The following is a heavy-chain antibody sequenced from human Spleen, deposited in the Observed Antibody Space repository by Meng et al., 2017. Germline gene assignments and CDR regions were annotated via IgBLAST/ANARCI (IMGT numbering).Heavy chain of an antibody. CDR1: GDSINSNNW. CDR3: ARVGVTGTILDY. Sequence: SETLSLTCAVSGDSINSNNWWTWIRQPPGKGLEWIGEIYFSGSTNYSPSLKSRVTLSVDKSKNQFSLKLNSVTAADTAVYYCARVGVTGTILDYWGQGTLVTVSS. CDR2: IYFSGST. V-gene: IGHV4-4*02. D-gene: IGHD6-19*01. J-gene: IGHJ4*02.